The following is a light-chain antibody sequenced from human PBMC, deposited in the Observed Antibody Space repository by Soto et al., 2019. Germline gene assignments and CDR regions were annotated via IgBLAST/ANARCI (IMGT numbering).Light chain of an antibody. CDR2: SAS. CDR3: QQSYSIPLA. CDR1: QSIVRY. J-gene: IGKJ4*01. Sequence: DIRMTQSPSSLSASVGDRVTTTCRASQSIVRYLNWYQQKPGRAPKLLIYSASNLQAGVPSRFSGSGSGTDFTLTIISLQPEDFATYYCQQSYSIPLAFGGGTKVEV. V-gene: IGKV1-39*01.